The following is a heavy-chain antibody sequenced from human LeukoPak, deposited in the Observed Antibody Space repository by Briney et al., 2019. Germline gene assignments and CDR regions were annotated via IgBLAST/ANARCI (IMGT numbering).Heavy chain of an antibody. J-gene: IGHJ4*02. CDR3: AREVYSSSHQGIDY. V-gene: IGHV4-59*01. Sequence: SETLSLTCTVSGGSISSYYWSWIRQPPGKGPEWIGYIYYSGSTNYNPSLKSRVTISVDTSKNQFSLKLSSVTAADTAVYYCAREVYSSSHQGIDYWGQGTLVTVSS. CDR2: IYYSGST. CDR1: GGSISSYY. D-gene: IGHD6-6*01.